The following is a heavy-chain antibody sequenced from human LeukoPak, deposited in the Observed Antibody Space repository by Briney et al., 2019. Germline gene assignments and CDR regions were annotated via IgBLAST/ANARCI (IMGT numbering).Heavy chain of an antibody. Sequence: ASVKVSCKASGYTFTSYDINWVRQATGQGLGWMGWMNPNSGNTGYAQKFQGRVTMTRNTSISTAYMELSSLRSEDTAVYYCARGLAYDYVWGSYRSTFDYWGQGTLVTVSS. CDR2: MNPNSGNT. J-gene: IGHJ4*02. CDR3: ARGLAYDYVWGSYRSTFDY. CDR1: GYTFTSYD. D-gene: IGHD3-16*02. V-gene: IGHV1-8*01.